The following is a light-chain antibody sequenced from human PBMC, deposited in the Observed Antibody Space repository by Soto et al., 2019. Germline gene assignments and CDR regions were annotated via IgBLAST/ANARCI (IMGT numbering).Light chain of an antibody. Sequence: QSALTQPRSVSGSPGQSVTISCTGTSSDVGGYNYVSWYQHHPVKAPKVMIYDVTERPSGVPDRFSGSKSGNTASLTISGLQAEDEADYYCCSYAGRYTDVFGTGTKLTVL. V-gene: IGLV2-11*01. CDR1: SSDVGGYNY. CDR3: CSYAGRYTDV. CDR2: DVT. J-gene: IGLJ1*01.